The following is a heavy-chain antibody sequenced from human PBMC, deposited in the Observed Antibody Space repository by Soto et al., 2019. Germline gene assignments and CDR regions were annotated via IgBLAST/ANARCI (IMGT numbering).Heavy chain of an antibody. D-gene: IGHD6-6*01. CDR3: ARQRAQSIAARLRGMDV. CDR1: GYSFTSYW. V-gene: IGHV5-10-1*01. Sequence: GESLKISCKGSGYSFTSYWISWVRQVPGKGLEWMGRIDPSDSYTNYSPSFQGHVTISADKSISTAYLQWSSLKASDTAMYYCARQRAQSIAARLRGMDVWGQGTTVTVS. CDR2: IDPSDSYT. J-gene: IGHJ6*02.